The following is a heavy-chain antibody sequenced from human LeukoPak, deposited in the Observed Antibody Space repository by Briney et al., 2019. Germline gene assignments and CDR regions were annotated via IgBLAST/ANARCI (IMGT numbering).Heavy chain of an antibody. J-gene: IGHJ4*02. CDR2: IYTTGAT. CDR1: GGSINSYY. Sequence: PSETLSLTCTVSGGSINSYYWGWVRQPPGKGLEWIGRIYTTGATQYNPSLKSRVTMSIDTSTNQFSLNLRSMTAADTAVYYCGRQGYTAAYYFLDFWSQGTLVAVS. V-gene: IGHV4-4*07. D-gene: IGHD2-2*02. CDR3: GRQGYTAAYYFLDF.